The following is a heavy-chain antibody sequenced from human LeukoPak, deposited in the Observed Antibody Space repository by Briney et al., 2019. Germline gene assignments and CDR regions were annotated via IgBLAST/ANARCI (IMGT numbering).Heavy chain of an antibody. V-gene: IGHV3-21*01. Sequence: GGSLRLSCAASGFTFSSYNMNWVRQAPGKGLEWDSSISGSRSYIFYADSVKGRFTISRDNAKNSVYLQMNSLRAEDTAVYYCGRQFDYWGQGTLVTVSS. J-gene: IGHJ4*02. CDR2: ISGSRSYI. CDR1: GFTFSSYN. CDR3: GRQFDY.